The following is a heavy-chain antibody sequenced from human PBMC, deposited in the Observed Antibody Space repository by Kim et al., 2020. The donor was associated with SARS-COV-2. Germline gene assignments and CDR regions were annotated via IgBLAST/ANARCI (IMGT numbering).Heavy chain of an antibody. J-gene: IGHJ4*02. CDR2: IYYSGST. CDR1: GGSISSYY. Sequence: SETLSLTCTVSGGSISSYYWSWIRQPPGKGLEWIGYIYYSGSTNYNPSLKSRVTISVDTSKNQFSLKLSSVTAADTAVYYCARDLIAAAGYFDYWGQGTL. V-gene: IGHV4-59*01. D-gene: IGHD6-13*01. CDR3: ARDLIAAAGYFDY.